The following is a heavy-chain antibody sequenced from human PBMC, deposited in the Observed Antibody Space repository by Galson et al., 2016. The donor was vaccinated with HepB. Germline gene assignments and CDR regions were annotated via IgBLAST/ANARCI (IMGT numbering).Heavy chain of an antibody. J-gene: IGHJ4*02. V-gene: IGHV3-30-3*01. CDR3: AREWGDYDRGLDH. CDR2: ISDDASKK. Sequence: SLRLSCAVSGITFSTYDIHWVRQPPGKGLEWVALISDDASKKLYADSVKGRFTISRDNSKNTLYLQLSSLRPDDTGVYYCAREWGDYDRGLDHWGQGALVTVSS. D-gene: IGHD3-16*01. CDR1: GITFSTYD.